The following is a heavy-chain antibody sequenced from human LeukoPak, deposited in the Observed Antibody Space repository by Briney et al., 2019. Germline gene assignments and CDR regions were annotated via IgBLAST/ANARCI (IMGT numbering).Heavy chain of an antibody. CDR1: GGSLRSYY. CDR2: IYYTGST. Sequence: PGTLSLPCFISGGSLRSYYWSWVRQPPGRGLEWIAYIYYTGSTNYSPALKSRVSISIDTSKNQFSLKLSSVTAADTAVYYCATSRAFRGAYYFDHWGQGTLVTVSS. J-gene: IGHJ4*02. V-gene: IGHV4-59*01. D-gene: IGHD3-10*01. CDR3: ATSRAFRGAYYFDH.